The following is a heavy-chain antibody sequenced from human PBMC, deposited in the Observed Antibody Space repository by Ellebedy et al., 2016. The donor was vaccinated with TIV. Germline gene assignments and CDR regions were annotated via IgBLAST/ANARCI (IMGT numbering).Heavy chain of an antibody. CDR2: INPGSGNT. J-gene: IGHJ4*02. CDR3: ARDHVEVPAALFYFDY. Sequence: AASVKVSCKASGYSFTTYAMHWVRQAPGPRLEWMGWINPGSGNTKYSQTFQGRLTITSDTSASTVYMELSSLRSEDTAVYYCARDHVEVPAALFYFDYWGQGALVAVSS. CDR1: GYSFTTYA. V-gene: IGHV1-3*01. D-gene: IGHD2-2*01.